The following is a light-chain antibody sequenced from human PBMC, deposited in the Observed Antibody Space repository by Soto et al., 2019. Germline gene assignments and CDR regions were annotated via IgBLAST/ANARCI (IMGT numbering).Light chain of an antibody. V-gene: IGKV2-28*01. CDR1: QSLLYTNEYKY. CDR3: MQALQSPRT. CDR2: LGS. Sequence: DIVMTQSPLSLPVTPGEPASISCRSRQSLLYTNEYKYLEWYLQKSGQSPQLLIYLGSNRASGVPDKFSGSGSGTDFTLKISRVEAEDVGVYYCMQALQSPRTFGQGTKLEIK. J-gene: IGKJ2*01.